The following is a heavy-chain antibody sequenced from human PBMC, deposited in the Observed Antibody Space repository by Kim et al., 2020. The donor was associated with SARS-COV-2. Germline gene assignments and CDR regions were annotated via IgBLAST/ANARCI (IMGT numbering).Heavy chain of an antibody. CDR2: ISYDGSNK. J-gene: IGHJ4*02. Sequence: GGSLRLSCAASGFTFSSYAMHWVRQAPGKGLEWVAVISYDGSNKYYADSVKGRFTISRDNSKNTLYLQMNSLRAEDTAVYYCARGVAVTTFFDYWGQGTL. CDR3: ARGVAVTTFFDY. CDR1: GFTFSSYA. D-gene: IGHD4-17*01. V-gene: IGHV3-30*04.